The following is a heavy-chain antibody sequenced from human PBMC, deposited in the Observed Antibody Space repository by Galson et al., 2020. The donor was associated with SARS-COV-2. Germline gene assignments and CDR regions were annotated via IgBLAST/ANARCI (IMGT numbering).Heavy chain of an antibody. CDR3: ATQSSDKYYYYYGMDV. J-gene: IGHJ6*02. Sequence: NSGGSLRLSCAASGFTFSSYAMHWVRQAPGKGLEWVSSISSSSSYIYYADSVKGRFTISRDNAKNSLYLQMNSLRAEDTAVYYCATQSSDKYYYYYGMDVWGLGATVTVSS. CDR2: ISSSSSYI. V-gene: IGHV3-21*01. D-gene: IGHD3-10*01. CDR1: GFTFSSYA.